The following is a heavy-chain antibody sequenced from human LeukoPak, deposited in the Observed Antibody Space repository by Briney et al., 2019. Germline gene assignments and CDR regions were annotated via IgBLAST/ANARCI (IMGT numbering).Heavy chain of an antibody. J-gene: IGHJ4*02. CDR3: TREEYYDILTDLDY. D-gene: IGHD3-9*01. V-gene: IGHV1-2*02. CDR1: GSTFTGYY. CDR2: INPNSGGT. Sequence: ALVKACCKASGSTFTGYYIHWGPQAPGQRLEWMSWINPNSGGTNYTQKFQGRVTMTRDTSISTAYKELSRRRSDDTVVYYCTREEYYDILTDLDYWGQGTLVTVSS.